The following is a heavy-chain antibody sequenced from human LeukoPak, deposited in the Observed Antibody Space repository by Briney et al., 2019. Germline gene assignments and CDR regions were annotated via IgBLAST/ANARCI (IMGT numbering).Heavy chain of an antibody. J-gene: IGHJ5*02. CDR3: ARDSTDNYYDILTGWNWFDP. CDR1: GGAISSYY. D-gene: IGHD3-9*01. Sequence: SETLSLTCTVSGGAISSYYWSWIRQPPGKGLELIGYSYYSGSTNYNPSLKSRVTISVDTSKNQFSLKLSSVTAADTAVYYCARDSTDNYYDILTGWNWFDPWGQGTLVTVSS. CDR2: SYYSGST. V-gene: IGHV4-59*01.